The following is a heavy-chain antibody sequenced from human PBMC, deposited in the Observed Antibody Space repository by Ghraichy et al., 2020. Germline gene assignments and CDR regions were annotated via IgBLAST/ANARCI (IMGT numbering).Heavy chain of an antibody. CDR2: IKQDGSEK. V-gene: IGHV3-7*03. CDR1: GFTFSNHW. J-gene: IGHJ4*02. D-gene: IGHD6-13*01. CDR3: ARYQEQLGY. Sequence: GGSLRLSCAGSGFTFSNHWMTWVRQAPGKGLEWVAHIKQDGSEKYYVDSVKGRFTVSRDNAKNSLYLQLYSLRVEDTAIYYCARYQEQLGYWGQGTLVTVSS.